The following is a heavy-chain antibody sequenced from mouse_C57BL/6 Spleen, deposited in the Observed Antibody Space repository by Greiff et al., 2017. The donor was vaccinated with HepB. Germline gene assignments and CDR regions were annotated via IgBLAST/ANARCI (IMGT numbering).Heavy chain of an antibody. V-gene: IGHV5-17*01. CDR2: ISSGSSTI. Sequence: EVQLQQSGGGLVKPGGSLKLSCAASGFTFSDYGMHWVRQAPEKGLEWVAYISSGSSTIYYADTVKGRFTISRDNAKNTLFLQMTSLRSEDTAMYYCARDYSNSFAYWGQGTLVTVSA. CDR3: ARDYSNSFAY. CDR1: GFTFSDYG. J-gene: IGHJ3*01. D-gene: IGHD2-5*01.